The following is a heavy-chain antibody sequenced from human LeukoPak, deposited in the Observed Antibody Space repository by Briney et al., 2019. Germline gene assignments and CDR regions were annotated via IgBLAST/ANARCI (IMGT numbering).Heavy chain of an antibody. CDR3: AKRLFTWERLD. CDR2: IRFEGSIK. CDR1: GFTFDIYA. J-gene: IGHJ4*02. V-gene: IGHV3-30*02. Sequence: GGSLRLSCAASGFTFDIYAMHWVRQAPGKGLEWVAFIRFEGSIKNYADSVKGRFTISRDNSKNTLYLQMNSLRPEDTAVYYCAKRLFTWERLDWGQGTLVTVSS. D-gene: IGHD1-26*01.